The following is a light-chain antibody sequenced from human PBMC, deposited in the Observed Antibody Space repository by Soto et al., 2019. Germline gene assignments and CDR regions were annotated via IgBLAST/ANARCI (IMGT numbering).Light chain of an antibody. J-gene: IGKJ4*01. V-gene: IGKV3-20*01. CDR3: QQYESSPTT. CDR2: AAS. Sequence: IVLTQSPGTLSLSPGERATLSCRASQSVSSTYLAWYQQKPGQAPRLLIYAASSRATGIPDRFSGSGSGTDFTLTISRLEPEEFAVYYCQQYESSPTTFGGGTKVEIK. CDR1: QSVSSTY.